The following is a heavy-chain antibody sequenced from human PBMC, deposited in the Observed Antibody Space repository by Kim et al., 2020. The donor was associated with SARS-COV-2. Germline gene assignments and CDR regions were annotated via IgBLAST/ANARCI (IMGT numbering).Heavy chain of an antibody. D-gene: IGHD5-18*01. J-gene: IGHJ4*01. CDR2: IFDGGFS. Sequence: SETLSLTCAVSGGSISSSNWWSWVRQPPGKGLEWIGEIFDGGFSNYNPSLRSRVTVSLDKSKNQFSLRLTSVTAADTAVYYCARGHGWDSALVYFDYWG. V-gene: IGHV4-4*02. CDR1: GGSISSSNW. CDR3: ARGHGWDSALVYFDY.